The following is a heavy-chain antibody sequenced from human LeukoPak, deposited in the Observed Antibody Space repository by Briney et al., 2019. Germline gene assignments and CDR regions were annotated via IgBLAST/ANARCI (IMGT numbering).Heavy chain of an antibody. D-gene: IGHD3-10*01. V-gene: IGHV5-51*01. CDR2: IYPGDSET. CDR3: ARRYYNLGSYRFDY. J-gene: IGHJ4*02. CDR1: GYSFTTYL. Sequence: GESLKISCKGSGYSFTTYLIAWVRQMPGKGLEWMGIIYPGDSETRYSPSFQGQVTISADKSISTAYLQWSSLKASDTAMYYCARRYYNLGSYRFDYWGQGTLVTVSS.